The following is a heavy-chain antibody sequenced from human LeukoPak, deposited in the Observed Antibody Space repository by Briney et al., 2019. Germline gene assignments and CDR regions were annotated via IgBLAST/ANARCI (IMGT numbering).Heavy chain of an antibody. V-gene: IGHV3-33*01. D-gene: IGHD4-17*01. CDR3: ARDLRGLPDAY. Sequence: PGGSLRLSCAASGFTFSSYGMHWVRQAPGKGLEWVAVIWYDGSNKCYAVSVKGRFTISRDNSKNTLYLQMNSLRAEDTAVYYCARDLRGLPDAYWGQGTLVTVSS. CDR2: IWYDGSNK. CDR1: GFTFSSYG. J-gene: IGHJ4*02.